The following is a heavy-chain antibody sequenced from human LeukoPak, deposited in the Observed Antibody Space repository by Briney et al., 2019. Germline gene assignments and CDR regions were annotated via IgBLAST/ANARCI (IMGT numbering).Heavy chain of an antibody. V-gene: IGHV5-51*01. CDR1: GYNFPIYW. CDR3: ARRLQMVRGVIDRVGAFDI. J-gene: IGHJ3*02. CDR2: IYPGDSDT. Sequence: GESLKISCQGSGYNFPIYWIGWVRQMPGKGLEWMGIIYPGDSDTRYSPSFQGQVTISADKSISTAYLQWSSLKASDTAMYYCARRLQMVRGVIDRVGAFDIWGQGTMVTVSS. D-gene: IGHD3-10*01.